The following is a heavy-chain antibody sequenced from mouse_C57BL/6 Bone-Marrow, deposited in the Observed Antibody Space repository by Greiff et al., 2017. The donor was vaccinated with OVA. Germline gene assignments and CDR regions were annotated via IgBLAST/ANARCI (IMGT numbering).Heavy chain of an antibody. D-gene: IGHD2-1*01. CDR3: ARNGNTGY. Sequence: DVKLVESGPELVKPGDSVKISCKASGYSFTGYFMNWVMQSHGKSLEWIGRINPYNGDTFYNQKFKGKATLTVDKSSSTAHMELRSLTSEDSAVYYCARNGNTGYWGQGTTLTVSS. CDR2: INPYNGDT. V-gene: IGHV1-20*01. J-gene: IGHJ2*01. CDR1: GYSFTGYF.